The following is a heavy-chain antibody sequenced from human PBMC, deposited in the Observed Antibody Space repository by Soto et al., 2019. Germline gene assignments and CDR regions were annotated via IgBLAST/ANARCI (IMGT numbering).Heavy chain of an antibody. J-gene: IGHJ4*02. CDR3: ARDMYSRSRTYDY. Sequence: WASVKVSCKASGYTFTGYYMHWVRQAPGQGLEWMGWINPNSGGTNYAQKFQGRVTMTRDTSISTAYMELSRLRSDDTAVYYCARDMYSRSRTYDYWGQGTLVTVYS. D-gene: IGHD6-13*01. CDR2: INPNSGGT. V-gene: IGHV1-2*02. CDR1: GYTFTGYY.